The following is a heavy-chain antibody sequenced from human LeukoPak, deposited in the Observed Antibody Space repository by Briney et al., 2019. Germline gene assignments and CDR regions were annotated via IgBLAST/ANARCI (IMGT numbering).Heavy chain of an antibody. J-gene: IGHJ5*02. CDR3: ARRIVTPTTKWFDA. V-gene: IGHV1-2*02. CDR2: MNPNTGTT. Sequence: GASVKVSCKASGYTFNGYYIHWVRQAAGQGLEWVGWMNPNTGTTKYGQTLQGRVIMTRDTSISTAYMELSRLRSDDTAVYYCARRIVTPTTKWFDAWGQGTLVTVSS. CDR1: GYTFNGYY. D-gene: IGHD1-26*01.